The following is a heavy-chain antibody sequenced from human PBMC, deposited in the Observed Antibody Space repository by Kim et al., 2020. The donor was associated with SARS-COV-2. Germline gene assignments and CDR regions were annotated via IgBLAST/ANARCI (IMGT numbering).Heavy chain of an antibody. CDR2: IYPGDSDN. CDR3: ARLGDWFDP. CDR1: GYSFTSYW. Sequence: GESLKISCKGSGYSFTSYWIGWVRQMPGKGLEWMGIIYPGDSDNRYSPSFQGQVTISVDKSIRTAYLQWSGLKASDTAMHYCARLGDWFDPWGQGTLVTVSS. J-gene: IGHJ5*02. V-gene: IGHV5-51*01. D-gene: IGHD3-16*01.